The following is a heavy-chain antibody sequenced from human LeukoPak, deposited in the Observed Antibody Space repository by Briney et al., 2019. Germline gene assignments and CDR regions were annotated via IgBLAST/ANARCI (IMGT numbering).Heavy chain of an antibody. V-gene: IGHV3-11*04. CDR3: ARQDRWGVYKRTP. CDR1: GFTFSDYY. D-gene: IGHD3-16*01. CDR2: ISSSGSTI. J-gene: IGHJ4*02. Sequence: SGGSLRLSCAASGFTFSDYYMSWIRQAPGKGLEWVSYISSSGSTIYYADSVKGRFTISRDNAKNSLYLQMNSLRAEDTAVYYCARQDRWGVYKRTPGGQGTLFTASS.